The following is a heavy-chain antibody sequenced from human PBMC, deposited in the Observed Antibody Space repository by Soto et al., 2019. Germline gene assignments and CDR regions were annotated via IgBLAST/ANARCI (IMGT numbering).Heavy chain of an antibody. V-gene: IGHV4-38-2*02. J-gene: IGHJ4*02. CDR2: IDYSGRT. CDR3: ARDLSSGYASYYFDY. D-gene: IGHD3-22*01. Sequence: PSETLSLTCSVSGYLISSGYYWGRVRQTPGKGLEWLGSIDYSGRTYKNPSLKSRVSASVDLSKNQFSLNLRSVTAADKAVYFCARDLSSGYASYYFDYWGQGTLVTVSS. CDR1: GYLISSGYY.